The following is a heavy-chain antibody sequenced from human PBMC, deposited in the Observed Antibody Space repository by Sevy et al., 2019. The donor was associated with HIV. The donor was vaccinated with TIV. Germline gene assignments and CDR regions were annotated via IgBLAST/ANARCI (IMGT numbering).Heavy chain of an antibody. CDR2: MTPNSGNT. J-gene: IGHJ4*02. CDR3: ARGAGGWGVSGFDH. V-gene: IGHV1-8*01. CDR1: GYTFSTSD. D-gene: IGHD1-26*01. Sequence: ASLKVSCKASGYTFSTSDISWVRQATGQGLEWMGWMTPNSGNTAYAQKFQGRVIMTRNISTSTAYMELSSLRSNDTAVYYCARGAGGWGVSGFDHWGQGTLVTVSS.